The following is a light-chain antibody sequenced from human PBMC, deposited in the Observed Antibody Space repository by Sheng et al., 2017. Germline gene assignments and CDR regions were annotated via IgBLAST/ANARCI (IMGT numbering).Light chain of an antibody. J-gene: IGKJ1*01. V-gene: IGKV3-20*01. CDR2: AAS. Sequence: EIVLTQSPATLSLSPGERATLSCRASQYISGSYLSWYQQRPGQPPRLLIYAASSGATGIPGRFSGSGSGTDFTLTISRLEPEDFAVYYCQQYGSLPKTFGQGTKVEIK. CDR3: QQYGSLPKT. CDR1: QYISGSY.